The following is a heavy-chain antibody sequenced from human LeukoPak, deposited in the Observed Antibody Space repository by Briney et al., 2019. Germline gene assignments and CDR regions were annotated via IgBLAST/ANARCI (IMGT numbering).Heavy chain of an antibody. Sequence: ASVKVSCKASGLTFSRNGFTWVRQAPGQGLEWMGWISGYDGETKYSQKFQGRVTMTTDTSTSTAYMELWSLRSDDTAVYYCARQTLWNLPYFDYWGQGTLVTVSS. J-gene: IGHJ4*02. V-gene: IGHV1-18*01. CDR2: ISGYDGET. CDR3: ARQTLWNLPYFDY. CDR1: GLTFSRNG. D-gene: IGHD1-1*01.